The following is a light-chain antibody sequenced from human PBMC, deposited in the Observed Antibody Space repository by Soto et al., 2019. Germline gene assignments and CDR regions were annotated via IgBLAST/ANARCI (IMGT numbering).Light chain of an antibody. V-gene: IGKV3-15*01. J-gene: IGKJ1*01. CDR2: DAS. CDR3: KQYNNWHQT. CDR1: QSINRH. Sequence: EIVFTRSPATMSLSPGERATLSCRASQSINRHLAWYRQKPGQAPRLLIYDASTRATGIPARFSGSGSGTEFTLTIRSLQPEDLAVYDCKQYNNWHQTLGHGIKVDIK.